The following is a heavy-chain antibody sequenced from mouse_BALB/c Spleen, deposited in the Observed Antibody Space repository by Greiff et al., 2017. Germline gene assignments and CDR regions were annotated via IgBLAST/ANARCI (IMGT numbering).Heavy chain of an antibody. CDR3: ARHYRYPWFAY. D-gene: IGHD2-14*01. V-gene: IGHV3-2*02. J-gene: IGHJ3*01. CDR1: GYSITSDYA. Sequence: EVKLVESGPGLVKPSQSLSLTCTVTGYSITSDYAWNWIRQFPGNKLEWMGYISYSGSTSYNPSLKSRISITRDTSKNQFFLQLNSVTTEDTATYYCARHYRYPWFAYGGQGTLVTVSA. CDR2: ISYSGST.